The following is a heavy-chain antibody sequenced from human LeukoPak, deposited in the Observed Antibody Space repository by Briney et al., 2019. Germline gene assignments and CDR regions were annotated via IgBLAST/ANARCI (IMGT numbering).Heavy chain of an antibody. V-gene: IGHV3-21*01. J-gene: IGHJ4*02. CDR2: ISSSSSYI. Sequence: GGSLRLSCAASGFTFSSYAMSWVRQAPGKGLEWVSSISSSSSYIYYADSVKGRFTISRDNAKNSLYLQMNSLRAEDTAVYYCARDDSRYGSGRGSYWGQGTLVTVSS. D-gene: IGHD3-10*01. CDR1: GFTFSSYA. CDR3: ARDDSRYGSGRGSY.